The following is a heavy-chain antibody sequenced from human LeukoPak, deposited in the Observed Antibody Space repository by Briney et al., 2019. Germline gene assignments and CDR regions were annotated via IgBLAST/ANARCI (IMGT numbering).Heavy chain of an antibody. CDR1: GFTFSSYS. J-gene: IGHJ3*02. V-gene: IGHV3-21*01. Sequence: GGSLRLSCAASGFTFSSYSMNWVRQAPGKGLEWVSSISSSSSYIYYADSVKGRFTISRDNAKNSLYLQMNSLRAEDTAVYYCAREYCSGGSCYSDAFDIWGQGTMVTVS. D-gene: IGHD2-15*01. CDR3: AREYCSGGSCYSDAFDI. CDR2: ISSSSSYI.